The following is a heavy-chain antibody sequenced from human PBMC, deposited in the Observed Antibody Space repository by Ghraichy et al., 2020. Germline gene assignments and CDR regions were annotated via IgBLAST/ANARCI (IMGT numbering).Heavy chain of an antibody. CDR1: GYTFSDYS. Sequence: SVKVSCKTSGYTFSDYSISWVRQAPGQGLEWVGWIGVYNGDTKYAQKFQGRVSMTTDTSTSTAYMELRSLRPDDTAVYFCGRDLRARTTSGDYWGQGTLVTVSS. CDR2: IGVYNGDT. V-gene: IGHV1-18*01. D-gene: IGHD2-2*01. CDR3: GRDLRARTTSGDY. J-gene: IGHJ4*02.